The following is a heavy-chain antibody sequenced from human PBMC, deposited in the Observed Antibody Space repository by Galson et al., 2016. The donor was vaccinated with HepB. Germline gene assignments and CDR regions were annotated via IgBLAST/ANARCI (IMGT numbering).Heavy chain of an antibody. Sequence: SLRLSCAASGFTFSSHAMRWVRQAPGKGLEWVAVISYEGSHMYSADPVKGRFTLSRDNSNNTLYLQMNSLRPEDTAVYYCAKDQAPFRFGDYHFDSWGQGTLVIVSS. CDR2: ISYEGSHM. CDR1: GFTFSSHA. CDR3: AKDQAPFRFGDYHFDS. D-gene: IGHD3-10*01. J-gene: IGHJ4*02. V-gene: IGHV3-30*18.